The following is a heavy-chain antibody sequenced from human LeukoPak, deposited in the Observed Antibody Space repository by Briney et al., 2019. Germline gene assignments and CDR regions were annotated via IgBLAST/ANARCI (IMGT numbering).Heavy chain of an antibody. CDR3: ARGFDFWSGYIIDY. D-gene: IGHD3-3*01. CDR1: GGSISSSNW. V-gene: IGHV4-4*02. CDR2: IYHSGST. J-gene: IGHJ4*02. Sequence: SETLSLTCAVSGGSISSSNWWSWVRPLPGKGLEWIGEIYHSGSTNYNPSLKSRVTISVDKSKNQFSLKLSSVTAADTAVYYCARGFDFWSGYIIDYWGQGTLVTVSS.